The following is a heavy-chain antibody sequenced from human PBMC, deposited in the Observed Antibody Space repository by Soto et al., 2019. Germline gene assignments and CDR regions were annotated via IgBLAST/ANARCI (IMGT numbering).Heavy chain of an antibody. CDR1: GYTFTSYG. D-gene: IGHD4-17*01. CDR3: ARAGLTTATTRYFQH. CDR2: ISVYDDNT. Sequence: ASVKVSCKASGYTFTSYGISWVRQAPGQGLEWMGWISVYDDNTKYAQKLQGRVTLTTDTSTSTAYMELRSLRSDDTAVYYCARAGLTTATTRYFQHWGQGTLVTVSS. V-gene: IGHV1-18*01. J-gene: IGHJ1*01.